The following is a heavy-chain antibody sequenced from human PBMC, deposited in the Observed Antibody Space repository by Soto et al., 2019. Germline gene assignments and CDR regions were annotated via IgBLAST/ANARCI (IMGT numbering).Heavy chain of an antibody. V-gene: IGHV3-23*01. CDR1: GFTFSSYA. D-gene: IGHD3-22*01. Sequence: EVQLLESGGGLVQPGGSLRLSCAASGFTFSSYAMSWVRQAPGKGLEWVSAISGSGGSTYYRDSVKGRFTISRDNSKNTLYLQMNSLRAEDTAVYYCAKDQPADYYDSSGYYLNWGQGTLVTVSS. J-gene: IGHJ4*02. CDR3: AKDQPADYYDSSGYYLN. CDR2: ISGSGGST.